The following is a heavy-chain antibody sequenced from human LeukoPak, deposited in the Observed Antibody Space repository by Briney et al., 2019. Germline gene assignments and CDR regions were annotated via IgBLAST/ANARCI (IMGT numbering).Heavy chain of an antibody. Sequence: SETLSLTCTVSGGSISSCGYYWTRLHQQPGKGLEWFRYIYDSGTTYYNPSLKSRATISVDTSKNQFSLKLSSVTAAGTAVYYCARTGIVVVPAAPKAGNYWYMDVWGKGTTVTVSS. V-gene: IGHV4-31*03. CDR1: GGSISSCGYY. CDR2: IYDSGTT. CDR3: ARTGIVVVPAAPKAGNYWYMDV. D-gene: IGHD2-2*01. J-gene: IGHJ6*03.